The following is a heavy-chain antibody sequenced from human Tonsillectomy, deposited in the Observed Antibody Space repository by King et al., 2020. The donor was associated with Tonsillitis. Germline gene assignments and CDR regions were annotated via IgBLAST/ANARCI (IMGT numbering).Heavy chain of an antibody. CDR3: ARDRRGSGWYTPATDY. Sequence: VQLVESGGGLVKPGGSLRLSCAASGFTFSDYYMTWIRQAPGKGLEWSSYISSRSSYTYYSDSVQGRFTISRDNAKNSLYLQMSSLRAEDTAVYYCARDRRGSGWYTPATDYWGQGTLVTASS. D-gene: IGHD6-19*01. V-gene: IGHV3-11*05. CDR2: ISSRSSYT. J-gene: IGHJ4*02. CDR1: GFTFSDYY.